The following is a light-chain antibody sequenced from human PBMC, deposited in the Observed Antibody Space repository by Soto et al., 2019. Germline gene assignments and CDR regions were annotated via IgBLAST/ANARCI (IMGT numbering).Light chain of an antibody. CDR1: QSVGNN. CDR3: QQYNNWPLT. J-gene: IGKJ4*01. Sequence: EIVMTQSPGTLSVSPGERVTLSCRASQSVGNNLAWHQQKPGQAPRLLIYGASTRATDIPARFSGSGSGTEFTLTISSLQSEDFALYYCQQYNNWPLTFGGGTKVDI. V-gene: IGKV3-15*01. CDR2: GAS.